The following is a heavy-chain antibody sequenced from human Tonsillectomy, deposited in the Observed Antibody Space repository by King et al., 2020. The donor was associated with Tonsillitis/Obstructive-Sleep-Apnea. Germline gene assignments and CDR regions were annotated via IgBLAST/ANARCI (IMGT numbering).Heavy chain of an antibody. CDR2: IHYSGIT. CDR3: ARGHTAFFDS. Sequence: VQLQEPGPGLVKPPETLSLTCTISGGSITTYYWSWIRQPPGKGLEWIGYIHYSGITNYNPSFKSRVAISVDTPKNQFSLKLSSVTAADAALYFCARGHTAFFDSWGPGILVTVSS. CDR1: GGSITTYY. D-gene: IGHD2-21*02. J-gene: IGHJ4*02. V-gene: IGHV4-59*01.